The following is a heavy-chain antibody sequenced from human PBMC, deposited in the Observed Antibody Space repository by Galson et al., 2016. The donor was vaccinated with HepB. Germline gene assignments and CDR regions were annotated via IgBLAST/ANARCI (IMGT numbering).Heavy chain of an antibody. CDR1: IGSFSGFY. Sequence: TLSLTCTVPIGSFSGFYWSWIRQPPGTGLEWIGYIYHSGSTYYNPSLKSRVTISVDRSKNQFSLKLSSVTAADPAVYYCASALLGDTAMTWHYYFDYWGQGTLVTVSS. CDR2: IYHSGST. V-gene: IGHV4-30-2*01. CDR3: ASALLGDTAMTWHYYFDY. D-gene: IGHD5-18*01. J-gene: IGHJ4*02.